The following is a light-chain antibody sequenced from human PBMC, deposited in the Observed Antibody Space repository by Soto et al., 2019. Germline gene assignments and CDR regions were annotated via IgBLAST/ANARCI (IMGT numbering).Light chain of an antibody. Sequence: DLVMTQSPLSLSVTPGEPASISCRSSQSLLHSNGYNYLDWYLQKPGQSPQLLIYLDSNRASGVPDRFRGSGSGTDCTLKISRVEAEDVGVYYCVQALQTPFTFGPGTKVDIK. J-gene: IGKJ3*01. CDR2: LDS. CDR1: QSLLHSNGYNY. CDR3: VQALQTPFT. V-gene: IGKV2-28*01.